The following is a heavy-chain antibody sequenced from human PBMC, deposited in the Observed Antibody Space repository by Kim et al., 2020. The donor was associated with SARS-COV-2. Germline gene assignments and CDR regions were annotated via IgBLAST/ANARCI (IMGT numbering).Heavy chain of an antibody. V-gene: IGHV1-2*02. Sequence: ASVKVSCKASGYTFTDYYMHWVRQAPGQGLEWMGWINLNSGGTNYAQKFQGRVTMTRDTSINTAYMELSSLRSDDTAVYYCARGLDYWGQGTLVTVSS. J-gene: IGHJ4*02. CDR1: GYTFTDYY. CDR2: INLNSGGT. CDR3: ARGLDY.